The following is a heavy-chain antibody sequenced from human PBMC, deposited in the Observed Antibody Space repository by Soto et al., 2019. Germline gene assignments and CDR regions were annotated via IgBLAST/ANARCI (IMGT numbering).Heavy chain of an antibody. J-gene: IGHJ4*01. CDR1: GGSVSSGSYY. CDR2: IYYSGST. V-gene: IGHV4-61*01. CDR3: ARGMLVGGVFDY. D-gene: IGHD3-16*01. Sequence: SETLSLTCTVSGGSVSSGSYYWSWIRQPPGKGLEWIGYIYYSGSTNYNPSLKSRVTISVDTSKNQFSLKLSSVTAADTAVYYCARGMLVGGVFDYWGHGTLVTVSS.